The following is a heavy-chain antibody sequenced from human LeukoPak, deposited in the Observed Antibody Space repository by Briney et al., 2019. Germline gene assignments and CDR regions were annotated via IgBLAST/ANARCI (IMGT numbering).Heavy chain of an antibody. V-gene: IGHV1-69*04. CDR3: ARDFRRIVVVTDESYYYGMDV. CDR2: VIPILGIA. Sequence: SSVKVSCKASGCSFISYSISWVRQPPGQGLEWMGRVIPILGIANSAQKCQGRVTITADKSTSTAYMELSSVRSEATAVYYCARDFRRIVVVTDESYYYGMDVWGQGTTVTVSS. D-gene: IGHD2-21*02. CDR1: GCSFISYS. J-gene: IGHJ6*02.